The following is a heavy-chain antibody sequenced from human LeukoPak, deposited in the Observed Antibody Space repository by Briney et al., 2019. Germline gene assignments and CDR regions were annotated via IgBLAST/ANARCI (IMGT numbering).Heavy chain of an antibody. J-gene: IGHJ5*02. V-gene: IGHV1-8*01. CDR3: ARGSGSYYVAWFDP. CDR1: GYTFTSYD. Sequence: ASVKVSCKAFGYTFTSYDINWVRQATGQGLEWMGWMNPNSGNTGYAQKFQGRVTMTRNTSISTAYMELSSLRSEDTAVYYCARGSGSYYVAWFDPWGQGTLVTVSS. CDR2: MNPNSGNT. D-gene: IGHD1-26*01.